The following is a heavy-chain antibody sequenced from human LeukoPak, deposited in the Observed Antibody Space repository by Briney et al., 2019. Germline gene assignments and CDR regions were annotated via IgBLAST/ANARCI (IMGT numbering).Heavy chain of an antibody. CDR2: ISAYNGNT. CDR1: GYTFTSYG. V-gene: IGHV1-18*01. J-gene: IGHJ4*02. CDR3: AASIGTRGY. D-gene: IGHD1-1*01. Sequence: ASVKVSCKASGYTFTSYGISWVRQAPGQGLEWMGWISAYNGNTNYAQKLQGRVTMTTDTSTSTAYTELRSLRSDDTAVYYCAASIGTRGYWGQGTLVTVSS.